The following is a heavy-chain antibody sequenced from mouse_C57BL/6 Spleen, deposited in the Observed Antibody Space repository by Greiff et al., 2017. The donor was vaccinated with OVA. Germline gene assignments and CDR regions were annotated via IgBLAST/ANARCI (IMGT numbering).Heavy chain of an antibody. CDR1: SYTFTSYW. V-gene: IGHV1-50*01. Sequence: QVQLQQPGAELVKPGASVKLSCKASSYTFTSYWMQWVKQRPGQGLEWIGEIDPSDSYTNYNQKFKGKATLTVDTSSSTAYMQLSSLTSEDSAVYYCAREDYGISGAYWGQGTLVTVSA. J-gene: IGHJ3*01. CDR3: AREDYGISGAY. CDR2: IDPSDSYT. D-gene: IGHD2-1*01.